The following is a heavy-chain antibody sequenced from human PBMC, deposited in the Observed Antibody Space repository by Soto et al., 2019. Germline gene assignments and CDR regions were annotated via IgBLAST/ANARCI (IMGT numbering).Heavy chain of an antibody. Sequence: SCKASGYTFASYTLHWVRQAPGKGLEWVAYVSHSGNTRSYADSVKGRFTISRDNAKNSVYLQMTSLRVDDMALYYCAREDRYQGAFDFWGQGALVTVSS. CDR1: GYTFASYT. CDR3: AREDRYQGAFDF. D-gene: IGHD2-21*01. V-gene: IGHV3-48*03. J-gene: IGHJ4*02. CDR2: VSHSGNTR.